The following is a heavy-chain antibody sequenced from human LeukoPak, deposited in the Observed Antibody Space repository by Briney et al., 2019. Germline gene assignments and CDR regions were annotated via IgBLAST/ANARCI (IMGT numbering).Heavy chain of an antibody. D-gene: IGHD5-24*01. CDR2: IIPIFGTA. J-gene: IGHJ4*02. Sequence: GASVKVSCKASGGTFSSYAISWVRQAPGQGLEWMGGIIPIFGTANYAQKFQGRVTITADESTSTAYMELSSLRSEDTAVYYCAREWDGYNWANGSYFDYWGQGTLVTVSS. V-gene: IGHV1-69*01. CDR1: GGTFSSYA. CDR3: AREWDGYNWANGSYFDY.